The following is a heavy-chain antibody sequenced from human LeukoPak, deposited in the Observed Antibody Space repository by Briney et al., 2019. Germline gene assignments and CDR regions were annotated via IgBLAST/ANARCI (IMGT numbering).Heavy chain of an antibody. J-gene: IGHJ4*02. CDR1: GYSISREYH. CDR2: IHHSGST. D-gene: IGHD1-1*01. Sequence: SETLTLTCAVSGYSISREYHWGWLRQPPGKGLEWIGSIHHSGSTYYNSSLKSRVTISVDTSKNQFSLKVSSVTAADTAVYYCARVNWNPDYWGQGTLVTVSS. CDR3: ARVNWNPDY. V-gene: IGHV4-38-2*01.